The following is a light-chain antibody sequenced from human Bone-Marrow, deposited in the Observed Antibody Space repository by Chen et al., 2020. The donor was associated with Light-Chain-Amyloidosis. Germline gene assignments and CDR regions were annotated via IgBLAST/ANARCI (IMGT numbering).Light chain of an antibody. J-gene: IGLJ3*02. V-gene: IGLV3-1*01. CDR2: QDD. CDR1: ELGDKY. CDR3: QVDDRRTV. Sequence: SYEVTQPPSVSVSPGQPASITCSGDELGDKYVCWYQQKPGQSPVLVIYQDDKRPSGIPARFSGAISGNTGTLTISGTQAMGEADYFCQVDDRRTVFGGGTRLTVL.